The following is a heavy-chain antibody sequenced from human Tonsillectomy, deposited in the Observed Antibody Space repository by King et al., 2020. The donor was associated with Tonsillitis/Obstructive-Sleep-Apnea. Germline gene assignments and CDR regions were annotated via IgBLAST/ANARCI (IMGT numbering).Heavy chain of an antibody. J-gene: IGHJ4*02. CDR3: ATPPDPSGFDY. D-gene: IGHD2-15*01. V-gene: IGHV3-23*04. CDR2: ISGSGGST. CDR1: GFTFSSYA. Sequence: VQLVESGGGLVQPGGSLRLSCAASGFTFSSYAMSWVRQAPGKGLEWGSAISGSGGSTYYEDSVKGRFTISRDNSKQTLYLQMNSLRAEDTAVYYCATPPDPSGFDYWGQGTLVTVSS.